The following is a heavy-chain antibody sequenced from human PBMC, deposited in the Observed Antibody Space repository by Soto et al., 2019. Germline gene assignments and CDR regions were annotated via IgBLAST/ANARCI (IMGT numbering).Heavy chain of an antibody. V-gene: IGHV3-21*06. CDR1: GFTFTRYS. J-gene: IGHJ4*02. CDR2: ISSTTNYI. CDR3: ARESEDRTSKFDY. Sequence: LRLSCAASGFTFTRYSMNWVRQAPGKGLEWVSSISSTTNYIYYGDSMKGRFTISRDNAKNSLYLEMNSLRAEDTAVYYCARESEDRTSKFDYSCQGPLVSVSS.